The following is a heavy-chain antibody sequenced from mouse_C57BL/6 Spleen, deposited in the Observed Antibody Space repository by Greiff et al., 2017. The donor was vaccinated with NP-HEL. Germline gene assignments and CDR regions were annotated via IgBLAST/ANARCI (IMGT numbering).Heavy chain of an antibody. CDR1: GYTFTSYW. CDR3: ARGGGVAPHYFDY. Sequence: VQLQQSGAELVRPGSSVKLSCKASGYTFTSYWMDWVKQRPGQGLEWIGNIYPSDSETHYTQKFKDKATLTVDKSSSTAYMQLSSLTSEDSAVYYCARGGGVAPHYFDYWGQGTTLTVSS. J-gene: IGHJ2*01. V-gene: IGHV1-61*01. D-gene: IGHD1-1*01. CDR2: IYPSDSET.